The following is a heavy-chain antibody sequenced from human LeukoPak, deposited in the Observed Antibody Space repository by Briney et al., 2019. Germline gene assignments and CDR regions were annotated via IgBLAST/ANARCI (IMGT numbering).Heavy chain of an antibody. CDR1: GFTFSTYG. CDR3: AKSSSGWYGGFDY. Sequence: RRSLRLSCAASGFTFSTYGMHWVRQAPGKGLEWVAVLSYDGSEKYYADSVKGRCTISRDNSKNTVYLQMNSLRDEDTAVYYCAKSSSGWYGGFDYWGQGTLVTVSS. J-gene: IGHJ4*02. CDR2: LSYDGSEK. V-gene: IGHV3-30*18. D-gene: IGHD6-19*01.